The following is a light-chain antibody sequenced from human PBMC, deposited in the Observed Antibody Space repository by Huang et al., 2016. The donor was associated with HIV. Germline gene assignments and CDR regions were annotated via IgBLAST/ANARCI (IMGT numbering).Light chain of an antibody. Sequence: EIVMTQSPDTLSVFPGERVTLSCRAGESVSSSLAWYQQKSGQAPRLLIYDASTRATDIPDRFSGSGSGTAFTLTINSLLSEDFAVYYCQQYSDWPPITFGQGTRLDMK. CDR3: QQYSDWPPIT. J-gene: IGKJ5*01. V-gene: IGKV3D-15*01. CDR2: DAS. CDR1: ESVSSS.